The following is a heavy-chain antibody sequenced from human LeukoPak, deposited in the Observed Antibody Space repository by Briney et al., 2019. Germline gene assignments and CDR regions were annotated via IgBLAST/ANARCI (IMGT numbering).Heavy chain of an antibody. CDR1: GFIFSNYW. CDR2: IKQDGSEK. D-gene: IGHD5-12*01. Sequence: GGSLRLSCVASGFIFSNYWMYWVRQAPGKGLEWVANIKQDGSEKYYVDSVKGRFTISRDNAKNSLYLQMNSLRAEDTAVYYCARDADGGYSFAYWGQGTLLTVSS. J-gene: IGHJ4*02. CDR3: ARDADGGYSFAY. V-gene: IGHV3-7*01.